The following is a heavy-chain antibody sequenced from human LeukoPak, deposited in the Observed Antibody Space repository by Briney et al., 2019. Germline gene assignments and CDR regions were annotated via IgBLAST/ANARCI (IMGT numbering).Heavy chain of an antibody. J-gene: IGHJ4*02. Sequence: PSQTLSLTCTVSGGSISSGGYYWRWIRQHPGKGLEWIVYIYYSGSTYYNPSLKSRVTISVDTSKNQFSLKLSSVTAADTAVYYCARVVRGGVVPAAIYFDYWGQGTLVTVSS. CDR1: GGSISSGGYY. CDR2: IYYSGST. V-gene: IGHV4-31*03. CDR3: ARVVRGGVVPAAIYFDY. D-gene: IGHD2-2*01.